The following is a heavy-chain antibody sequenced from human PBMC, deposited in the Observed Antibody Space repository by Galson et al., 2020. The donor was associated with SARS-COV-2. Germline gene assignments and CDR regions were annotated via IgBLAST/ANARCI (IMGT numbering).Heavy chain of an antibody. Sequence: SETLSLTCTVSGGSISSGDYYWSWIRQPPGKGLEWIGYIYYSGSTYYNPSLKSRVTISVDTSKNQFSLKLSSVTAADTAVYYCARGNGHMHGVDYWGQGTLVTVSS. D-gene: IGHD2-21*01. J-gene: IGHJ4*02. CDR3: ARGNGHMHGVDY. CDR2: IYYSGST. CDR1: GGSISSGDYY. V-gene: IGHV4-30-4*08.